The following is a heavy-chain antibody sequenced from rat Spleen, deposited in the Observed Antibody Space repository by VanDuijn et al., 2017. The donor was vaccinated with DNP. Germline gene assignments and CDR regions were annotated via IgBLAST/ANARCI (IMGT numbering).Heavy chain of an antibody. D-gene: IGHD1-2*01. CDR1: GFTFSDYN. CDR2: ISYDGSST. CDR3: ARHDYYSSPYYAMDA. Sequence: EVQLVESGGGLVQPGRSLKLSCTASGFTFSDYNMAWVRQAPKKGLEWVATISYDGSSTYYRDSVKGRSTISRDNAKSTLYLQMDSLRSEDTATYYCARHDYYSSPYYAMDAWGQGTSVTVSS. V-gene: IGHV5-7*01. J-gene: IGHJ4*01.